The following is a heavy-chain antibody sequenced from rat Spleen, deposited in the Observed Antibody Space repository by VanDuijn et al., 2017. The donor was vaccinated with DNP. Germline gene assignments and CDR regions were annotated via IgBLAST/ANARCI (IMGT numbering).Heavy chain of an antibody. V-gene: IGHV5-7*01. D-gene: IGHD1-11*01. J-gene: IGHJ2*01. CDR2: ISYDGSST. CDR1: GITFSDHN. CDR3: AKEFGGFYFDY. Sequence: EVQLVESGGGLVQPGRSLKLSCVVSGITFSDHNMAWVRQAPKKGLEWVATISYDGSSTYYRDSVKGRFTISRDNAKSTLYLQMDSLRSEDTATYYCAKEFGGFYFDYWGQGVMVTVSS.